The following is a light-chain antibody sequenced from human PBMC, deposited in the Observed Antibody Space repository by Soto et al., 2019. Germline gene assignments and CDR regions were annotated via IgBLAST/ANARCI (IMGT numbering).Light chain of an antibody. CDR2: TNN. CDR3: ATRDDSPKGV. Sequence: QSVLTQPPSASGTPGQRITISCSGSSSDIESHTVNWYQQVPGKAPKLLINTNNQRPSGAPARFSGSKSGASASLAISGLQSEDEATYYCATRDDSPKGVFGTGTKVTVL. CDR1: SSDIESHT. J-gene: IGLJ1*01. V-gene: IGLV1-44*01.